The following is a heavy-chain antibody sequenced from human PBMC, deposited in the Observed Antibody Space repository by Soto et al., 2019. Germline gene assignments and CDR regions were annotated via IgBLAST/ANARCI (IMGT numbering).Heavy chain of an antibody. CDR2: IYYSGST. CDR3: AREAITMVWYGMDV. J-gene: IGHJ6*01. CDR1: GGSISSGGYY. Sequence: QVQLQESGPGLVKPSQTLSLTCTVSGGSISSGGYYWCWIRQHPGKGLEWIGYIYYSGSTYSHPSLKSRVTISVDTSKNQFSLKLSSVTAADTAVYYCAREAITMVWYGMDVWGQGTTVTVSS. V-gene: IGHV4-31*03. D-gene: IGHD3-10*01.